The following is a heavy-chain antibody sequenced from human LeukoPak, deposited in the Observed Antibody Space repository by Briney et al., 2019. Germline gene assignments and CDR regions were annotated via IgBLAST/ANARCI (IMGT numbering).Heavy chain of an antibody. CDR2: INPNSGGT. V-gene: IGHV1-2*06. Sequence: ASVKVSCXASGYTFTGYHMHWVRQAPGQGLEWMGRINPNSGGTNYAQKFQGRVTMTRDTSISTAYMELSRLRSDDTAVYYCARATKLVPFDYWGQGTLVTVSS. D-gene: IGHD2-2*01. J-gene: IGHJ4*02. CDR1: GYTFTGYH. CDR3: ARATKLVPFDY.